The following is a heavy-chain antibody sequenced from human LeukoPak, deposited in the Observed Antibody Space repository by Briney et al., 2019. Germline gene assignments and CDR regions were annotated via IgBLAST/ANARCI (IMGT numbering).Heavy chain of an antibody. J-gene: IGHJ5*02. CDR1: GFTFSSYW. CDR3: ARRLGLGFGEYSNNWFDP. V-gene: IGHV3-7*01. D-gene: IGHD3-10*01. Sequence: PGGSLRLACAASGFTFSSYWMSWVRQAPGKGLEWVANIKHDGSEKYYVDSEKGRFTISRDNAKNSLYLQMNSLRAEDTAVYYCARRLGLGFGEYSNNWFDPWGQGTLVTVSS. CDR2: IKHDGSEK.